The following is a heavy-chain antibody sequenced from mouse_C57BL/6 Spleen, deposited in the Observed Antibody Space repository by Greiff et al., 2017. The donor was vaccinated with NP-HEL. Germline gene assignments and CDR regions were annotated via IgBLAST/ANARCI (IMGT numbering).Heavy chain of an antibody. D-gene: IGHD1-1*01. V-gene: IGHV1-18*01. Sequence: EVQLQQSGPELVKPGASVKIPCKASGYTFTDYNMDWVKQSHGKSLEWIGDINPNNGGTIYNQKFKGKATLTVDKSSSTAYMELRSLTSEDTAVYDCARDYGSSYPRYFDVWGTGTTVTVSS. CDR3: ARDYGSSYPRYFDV. CDR1: GYTFTDYN. CDR2: INPNNGGT. J-gene: IGHJ1*03.